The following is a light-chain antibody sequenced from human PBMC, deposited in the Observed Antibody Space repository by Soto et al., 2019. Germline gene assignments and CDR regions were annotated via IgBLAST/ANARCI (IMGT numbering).Light chain of an antibody. Sequence: EIVLTQSPATLSLSPGERGTLSCRASESVTDYLAWYQQKPGQAPRLLVYDVSNRATGIPARFSGGGSGTDFTLTISNVEPEDFAVYYCQQRSDWPWTFXQGTKVDIK. J-gene: IGKJ1*01. CDR1: ESVTDY. V-gene: IGKV3-11*01. CDR2: DVS. CDR3: QQRSDWPWT.